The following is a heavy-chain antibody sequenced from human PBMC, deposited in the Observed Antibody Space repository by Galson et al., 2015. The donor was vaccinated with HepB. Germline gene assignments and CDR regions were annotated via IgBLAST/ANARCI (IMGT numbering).Heavy chain of an antibody. V-gene: IGHV4-34*01. J-gene: IGHJ6*03. D-gene: IGHD3-3*01. CDR2: INHSGST. CDR1: GGSFSGYY. Sequence: SETLSLTCAVYGGSFSGYYWSWIRQPPGKGLEWIGEINHSGSTNYNPSLKSRVTISVDTSKNQFSLKLSSVTAADTAVYYCARGRSFGVVIRYYYMDVWGKGTMVTVSS. CDR3: ARGRSFGVVIRYYYMDV.